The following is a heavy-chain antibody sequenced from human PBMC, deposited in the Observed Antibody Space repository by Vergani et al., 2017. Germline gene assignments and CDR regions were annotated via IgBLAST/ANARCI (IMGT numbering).Heavy chain of an antibody. D-gene: IGHD1-1*01. Sequence: QVQLVESGGGEVQPGRSLRLSCSAAGFPFSDYGVHWVRQAPGKGLEWVSVISYDGNKKNYADSVKGRFTISRDNSKNTLYLEINALRAEDTAVYYCARYFLTRVTTLDYYYMGVWGKGTTVTVSS. CDR2: ISYDGNKK. J-gene: IGHJ6*03. CDR3: ARYFLTRVTTLDYYYMGV. CDR1: GFPFSDYG. V-gene: IGHV3-30*03.